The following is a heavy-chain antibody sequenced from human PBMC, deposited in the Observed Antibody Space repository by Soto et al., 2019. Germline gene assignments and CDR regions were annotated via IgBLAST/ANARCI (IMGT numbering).Heavy chain of an antibody. J-gene: IGHJ4*02. Sequence: PGESLKISCKGSGYSFASHWVAWVRQMPEKGLEWIGTIYPGDSDTKYSSAFRGQVTISADTSVSTAYLQWRSLEATDSAIYYCARYSGSYWHYLDFWGQGTLVTVSS. CDR1: GYSFASHW. CDR2: IYPGDSDT. V-gene: IGHV5-51*01. CDR3: ARYSGSYWHYLDF. D-gene: IGHD1-26*01.